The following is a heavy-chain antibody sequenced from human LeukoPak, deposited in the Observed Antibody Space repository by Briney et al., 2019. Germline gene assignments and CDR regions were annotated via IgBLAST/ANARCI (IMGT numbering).Heavy chain of an antibody. Sequence: PGGSLRPSCAASGFTFSSYWMHWVRQAPGKGLVWVSRINSDGSSTSYADSVKGRFTISRDNAKNTLYLQMNSLRAEDTAVYYCARDPAGYGLDYWGQGTLVTVSS. J-gene: IGHJ4*02. CDR1: GFTFSSYW. V-gene: IGHV3-74*01. D-gene: IGHD2-15*01. CDR2: INSDGSST. CDR3: ARDPAGYGLDY.